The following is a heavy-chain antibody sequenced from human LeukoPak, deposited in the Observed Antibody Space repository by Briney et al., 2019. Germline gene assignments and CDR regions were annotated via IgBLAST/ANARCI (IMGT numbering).Heavy chain of an antibody. V-gene: IGHV3-53*01. J-gene: IGHJ4*02. D-gene: IGHD5-12*01. Sequence: GGSLRLSCAASGFTVSSNYMRWVRQAPGKGLEWVSVIYSGGSTYYADSVKGRFTISRDNSKNTLYLQMNSLRAEDTAVYYCARASTEAYSGYDYFDYWGQGTLVTVSS. CDR2: IYSGGST. CDR3: ARASTEAYSGYDYFDY. CDR1: GFTVSSNY.